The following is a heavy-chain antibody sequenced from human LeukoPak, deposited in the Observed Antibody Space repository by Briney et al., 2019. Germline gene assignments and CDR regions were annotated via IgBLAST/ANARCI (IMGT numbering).Heavy chain of an antibody. J-gene: IGHJ5*02. V-gene: IGHV3-30*03. D-gene: IGHD4-17*01. Sequence: GGSLRLSCAASGFTFSDYDIHWVRQAPGKGLEWVAVISYDGSNKYYADSVKGRFTISRDNSKNTLYLQINSLRAEDTAVYYCARDPQPQSDYGDYTSWRWFDPWGQGTLVTVSS. CDR1: GFTFSDYD. CDR3: ARDPQPQSDYGDYTSWRWFDP. CDR2: ISYDGSNK.